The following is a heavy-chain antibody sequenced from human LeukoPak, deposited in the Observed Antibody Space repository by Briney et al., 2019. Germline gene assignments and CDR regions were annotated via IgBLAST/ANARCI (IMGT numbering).Heavy chain of an antibody. CDR3: ARGDYDFWSGLMFDP. J-gene: IGHJ5*02. Sequence: ASVRVSCKASGGTFSSYAISWVRQAPGQGLEWMGRIIPIFGTANYAQTLQGRVTITTDESTSTAYMELSSLRSEATAVSYCARGDYDFWSGLMFDPSGQGAPVTDSP. D-gene: IGHD3-3*01. CDR2: IIPIFGTA. V-gene: IGHV1-69*05. CDR1: GGTFSSYA.